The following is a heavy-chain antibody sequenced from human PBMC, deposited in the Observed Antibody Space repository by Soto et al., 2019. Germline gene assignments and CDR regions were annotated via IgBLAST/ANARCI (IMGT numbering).Heavy chain of an antibody. CDR2: IYPGDSDT. V-gene: IGHV5-51*03. Sequence: EVQLVQSGAEVKKPGESLKISCKGSGYSFTSYWIGWVRQMPGKGLEWMGIIYPGDSDTRYSPSFQGQVTISADKSISTAYLQWSSLKASDTAMYYCARLGDVDDYYDSSGYYLYGYFDLWGRGTLVTVSP. D-gene: IGHD3-22*01. CDR1: GYSFTSYW. CDR3: ARLGDVDDYYDSSGYYLYGYFDL. J-gene: IGHJ2*01.